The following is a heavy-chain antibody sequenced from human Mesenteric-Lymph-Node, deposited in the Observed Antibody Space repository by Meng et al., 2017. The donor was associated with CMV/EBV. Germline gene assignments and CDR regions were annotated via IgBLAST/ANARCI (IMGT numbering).Heavy chain of an antibody. Sequence: SETLSLTCTVSGGSISSYYWSWIRQPPGKGLEWIGYIYDSGSTNYNPSLKSRVTISVDTSKNQFSLKLTSVTAADTAVYYCARNSPTRYCTSTSCYYFDYWGQGTLVTVSS. V-gene: IGHV4-59*12. CDR3: ARNSPTRYCTSTSCYYFDY. J-gene: IGHJ4*02. CDR2: IYDSGST. D-gene: IGHD2-2*01. CDR1: GGSISSYY.